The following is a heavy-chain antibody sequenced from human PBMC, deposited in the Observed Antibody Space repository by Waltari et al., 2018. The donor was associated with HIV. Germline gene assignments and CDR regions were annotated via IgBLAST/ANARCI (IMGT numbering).Heavy chain of an antibody. Sequence: QVPLLESGGGVVQPGRSLRLSCEVSGFTFSDYGFHWVRQAPGRGLEWVALISYDGRNKYYAGSVKGRFTLSRDNAKNTLFLQMNSLRAEDTAVYYCAKEDFEYGSSSHLGYWGQGTLVTVSS. CDR3: AKEDFEYGSSSHLGY. J-gene: IGHJ4*02. V-gene: IGHV3-30*18. CDR2: ISYDGRNK. CDR1: GFTFSDYG. D-gene: IGHD6-6*01.